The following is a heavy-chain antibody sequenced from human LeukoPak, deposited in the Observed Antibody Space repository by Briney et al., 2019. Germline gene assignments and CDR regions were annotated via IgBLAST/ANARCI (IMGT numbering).Heavy chain of an antibody. V-gene: IGHV3-21*01. J-gene: IGHJ5*02. Sequence: GGSLRLSCAASGFTFSSYSMNWVRQAPGKGLEWVSSISSSRSYIYYADSVKGRFTISRDNDKNLLYLQMNSLRAEDTAVYYCARDSGLYYYDSSGYSVSDPWGQGTLVTVSS. CDR3: ARDSGLYYYDSSGYSVSDP. CDR1: GFTFSSYS. D-gene: IGHD3-22*01. CDR2: ISSSRSYI.